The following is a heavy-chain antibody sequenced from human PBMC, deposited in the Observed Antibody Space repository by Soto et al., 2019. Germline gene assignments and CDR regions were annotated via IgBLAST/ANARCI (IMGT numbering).Heavy chain of an antibody. CDR1: GYTFASYA. V-gene: IGHV1-18*01. CDR3: ARDPPPPDY. J-gene: IGHJ4*02. CDR2: ISAYNGNT. Sequence: QVQLVQSGAEVKKPGASVKVSCKASGYTFASYAISWMRQAPGQGLEWMGWISAYNGNTNYAQKLQGRVTMTTDTSTSTAYMEXXXXXXXXXXXXXXARDPPPPDYWGQGTLVTVSS.